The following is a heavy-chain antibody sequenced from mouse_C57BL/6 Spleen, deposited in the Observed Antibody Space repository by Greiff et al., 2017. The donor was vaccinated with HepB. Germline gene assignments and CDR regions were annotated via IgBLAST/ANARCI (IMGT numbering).Heavy chain of an antibody. Sequence: DVKLVESEGGLVQPGSSMKLSCTASGFTFSDYYMAWVRQVPEKGLEWVANINYDGSSTYYLDSLKSRFIISRDNAKNILYLQMSSLKSEGTATYYCARGTTFDYWGQGTTLTVSS. CDR2: INYDGSST. J-gene: IGHJ2*01. V-gene: IGHV5-16*01. D-gene: IGHD2-12*01. CDR1: GFTFSDYY. CDR3: ARGTTFDY.